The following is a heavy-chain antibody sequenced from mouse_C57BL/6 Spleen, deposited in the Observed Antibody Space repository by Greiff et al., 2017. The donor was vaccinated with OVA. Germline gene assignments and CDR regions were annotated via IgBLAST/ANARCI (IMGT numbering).Heavy chain of an antibody. J-gene: IGHJ2*01. CDR1: GFNIKNTY. CDR3: ARPFYYYGSKYYFDY. D-gene: IGHD1-1*01. Sequence: DVKLVESVAELVRPGASVKLSCTASGFNIKNTYMHWVKQRPEQGLEWIGRIDPANGNTKYAPKFQGKATITADTSSNTAYLQLSSLTSEDTAIYYCARPFYYYGSKYYFDYWGQGTTLTVSS. V-gene: IGHV14-3*01. CDR2: IDPANGNT.